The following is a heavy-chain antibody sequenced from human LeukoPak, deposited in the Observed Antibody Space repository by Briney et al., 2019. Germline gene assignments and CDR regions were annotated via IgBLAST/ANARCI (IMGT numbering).Heavy chain of an antibody. D-gene: IGHD3-3*01. CDR3: ARDYDFWSGLDC. Sequence: GGSLRLSCAASGFTFNSNWMSWVRQAPGKGLEWVSSISSSSSYIYYADSVKGRFTISRDNAKNSLYLQMNSLRAEDTAVYYCARDYDFWSGLDCWGQGTLVTVSS. CDR1: GFTFNSNW. V-gene: IGHV3-21*01. J-gene: IGHJ4*02. CDR2: ISSSSSYI.